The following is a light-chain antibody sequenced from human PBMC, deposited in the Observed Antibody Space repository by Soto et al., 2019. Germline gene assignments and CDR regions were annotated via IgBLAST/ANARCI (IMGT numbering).Light chain of an antibody. J-gene: IGKJ1*01. CDR1: QGIRGD. Sequence: AIQMTQSPSSLSASLGDRVTITCRASQGIRGDLGWYQQKPGKAPKLLISATSPLQSGVPSRFSGRGSGINFTLTISRLQPEDFATYYCIQDFISPLTVGQGTKVEL. CDR2: ATS. CDR3: IQDFISPLT. V-gene: IGKV1-6*01.